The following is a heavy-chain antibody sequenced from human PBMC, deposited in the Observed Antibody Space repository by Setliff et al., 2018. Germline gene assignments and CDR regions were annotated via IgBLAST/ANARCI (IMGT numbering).Heavy chain of an antibody. CDR1: GFTLSSHN. J-gene: IGHJ4*02. CDR3: AKGLGYGDIVDS. V-gene: IGHV3-53*01. Sequence: GGSLRLSCAVSGFTLSSHNMNWVRQAPGKGLEWVSYINTGGRTFYANSVMGRFTISRDSSKNVLFLQMNSLRAEDTAVYYCAKGLGYGDIVDSWGQGTLVTVSS. D-gene: IGHD4-17*01. CDR2: INTGGRT.